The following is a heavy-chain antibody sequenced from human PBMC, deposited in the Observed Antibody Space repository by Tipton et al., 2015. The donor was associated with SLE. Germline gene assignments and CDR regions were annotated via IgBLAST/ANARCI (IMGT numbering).Heavy chain of an antibody. CDR2: FYYSGNA. CDR1: GGSISSYY. CDR3: ARDPDLQLCSGTTCPDAFDI. V-gene: IGHV4-59*01. Sequence: TLSFTCTVSGGSISSYYWTLIRQPPGTGLEWVGYFYYSGNAKYNPSLKRRVTISGDTSKNQFSLTLSSETATDTAIYYCARDPDLQLCSGTTCPDAFDIWGQGTMGTVSS. J-gene: IGHJ3*02. D-gene: IGHD2-2*01.